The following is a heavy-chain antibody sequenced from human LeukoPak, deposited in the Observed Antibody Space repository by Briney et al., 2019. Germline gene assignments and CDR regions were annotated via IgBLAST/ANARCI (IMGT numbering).Heavy chain of an antibody. CDR1: RFTFSDYY. CDR2: ISNSGNYA. Sequence: GGSLSLSCAASRFTFSDYYMVWIRQAPGKGLEWISYISNSGNYANDADSVKGRFTISRDNAKNSLSLQMNSLRADDTAVYYCARADRTSWFDYWGQGSLVTVSS. J-gene: IGHJ4*02. CDR3: ARADRTSWFDY. V-gene: IGHV3-11*05. D-gene: IGHD2-2*01.